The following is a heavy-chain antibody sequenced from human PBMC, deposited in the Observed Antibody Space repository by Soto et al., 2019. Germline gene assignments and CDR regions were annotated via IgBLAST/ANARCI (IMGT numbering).Heavy chain of an antibody. CDR3: QAKDGIRDWRSVSAFLLNRSSDL. J-gene: IGHJ2*01. V-gene: IGHV3-23*01. Sequence: KGLEWVSAISGSGGSTYYADSVKGRFTISRDNSKNTLYLQMNSLRAEDTAVFFFQAKDGIRDWRSVSAFLLNRSSDL. CDR2: ISGSGGST. D-gene: IGHD3-9*01.